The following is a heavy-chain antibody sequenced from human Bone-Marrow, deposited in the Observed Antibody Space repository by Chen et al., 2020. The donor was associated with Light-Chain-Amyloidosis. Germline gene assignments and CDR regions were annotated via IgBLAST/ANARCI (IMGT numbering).Heavy chain of an antibody. CDR2: IYPEYFVA. Sequence: EVQLEQSGPEVKKPGESLKISCKGSGYTFPNYWIGWVRQMPGKGLVWMWVIYPEYFVASYSPSFEGQVTISADKSIPTAYPQWRSRKASDTAMYYCARRRDGYNFDYWGQGTLVTVSS. CDR3: ARRRDGYNFDY. J-gene: IGHJ4*02. CDR1: GYTFPNYW. V-gene: IGHV5-51*01. D-gene: IGHD5-12*01.